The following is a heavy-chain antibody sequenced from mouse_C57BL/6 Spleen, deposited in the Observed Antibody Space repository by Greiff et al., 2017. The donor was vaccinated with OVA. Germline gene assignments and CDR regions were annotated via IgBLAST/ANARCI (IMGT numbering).Heavy chain of an antibody. V-gene: IGHV14-4*01. CDR1: GFNIKDTY. CDR3: ARSGNYYAMAY. J-gene: IGHJ4*01. D-gene: IGHD2-1*01. CDR2: IDPANGDT. Sequence: VQLQESVAELVRPGASVKLSCTASGFNIKDTYMHWVKQRPEQGLEWIGWIDPANGDTEYASKFQGKATITADTSSNTAYLQLSSLTSEDTAIYYCARSGNYYAMAYWGQGTSVTVSS.